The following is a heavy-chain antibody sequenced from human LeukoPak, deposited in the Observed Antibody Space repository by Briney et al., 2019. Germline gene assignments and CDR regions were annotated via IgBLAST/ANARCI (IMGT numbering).Heavy chain of an antibody. Sequence: SETLSLTCAVYGGSFSGYYWSWIRQPPGKGLEWIGEINHSGSTYYNPSLKSRVGISVDTSKNQFSLKLSSVTAADTAVYYCARVQLWENYYYYGMDVWGQGTTVTVSS. V-gene: IGHV4-34*01. CDR1: GGSFSGYY. D-gene: IGHD5-18*01. J-gene: IGHJ6*02. CDR3: ARVQLWENYYYYGMDV. CDR2: INHSGST.